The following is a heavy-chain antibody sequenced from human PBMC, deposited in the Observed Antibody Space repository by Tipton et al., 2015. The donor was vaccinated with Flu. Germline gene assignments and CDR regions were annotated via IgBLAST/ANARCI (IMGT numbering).Heavy chain of an antibody. CDR1: GFSVSSNY. CDR3: ARDRVLFCGADCYPDYYYYYGLGV. Sequence: SLRLSCAASGFSVSSNYMTWVRQAPGKGLEWVSVTYSGGSTFYADSVRGRFTISRDHSKNTLYLQMNSLRAEDTAVYYCARDRVLFCGADCYPDYYYYYGLGVWVHGTTVTVSS. J-gene: IGHJ6*02. V-gene: IGHV3-66*02. D-gene: IGHD2-21*02. CDR2: TYSGGST.